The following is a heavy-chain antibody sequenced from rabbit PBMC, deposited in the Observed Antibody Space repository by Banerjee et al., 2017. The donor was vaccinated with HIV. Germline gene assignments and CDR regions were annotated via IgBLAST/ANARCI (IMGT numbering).Heavy chain of an antibody. CDR3: VRGVDDDYGDYQGYYFNL. J-gene: IGHJ4*01. V-gene: IGHV1S45*01. CDR1: GFSFSSSYY. Sequence: QEQLEESGGDLVKPEGSLTLTCTASGFSFSSSYYMCWVRQAPGKGLEWIACIYAGSSGSTYYASWAKGRFTISKTSSTTVTLQMTSLTAADTATYFCVRGVDDDYGDYQGYYFNLWGQGTLVTV. CDR2: IYAGSSGST. D-gene: IGHD2-1*01.